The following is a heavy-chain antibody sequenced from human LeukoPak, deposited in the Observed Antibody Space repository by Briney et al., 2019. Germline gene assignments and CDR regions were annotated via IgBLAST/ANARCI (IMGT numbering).Heavy chain of an antibody. J-gene: IGHJ6*03. Sequence: GGSLRLSCAASEFTFSSYWMSWVRQAPGKGLEWVANIKQDGNEKYYVDSVKGRFTISRDNAKNSLYLQMNSLRVEDTAVYYCAKTTDNYYYYYMDVWGKGTTVTVSS. V-gene: IGHV3-7*01. CDR2: IKQDGNEK. CDR1: EFTFSSYW. D-gene: IGHD4-17*01. CDR3: AKTTDNYYYYYMDV.